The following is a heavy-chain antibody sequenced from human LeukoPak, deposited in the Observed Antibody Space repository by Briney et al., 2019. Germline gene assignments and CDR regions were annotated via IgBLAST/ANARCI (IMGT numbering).Heavy chain of an antibody. V-gene: IGHV4-59*01. CDR3: ARGTGASLYYYMDV. J-gene: IGHJ6*03. CDR2: IYYSGST. CDR1: GGSISSYY. Sequence: SETLSLTCTVSGGSISSYYRSWIRQPPGKGLEWIGYIYYSGSTNYNPSLKSRVTISVDTSKNQFSLKLSSVTAADTAVYYRARGTGASLYYYMDVWGKGTTVTVSS. D-gene: IGHD1-14*01.